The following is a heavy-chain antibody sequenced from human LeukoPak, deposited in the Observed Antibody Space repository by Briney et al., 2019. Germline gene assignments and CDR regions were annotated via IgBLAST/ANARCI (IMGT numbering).Heavy chain of an antibody. CDR1: GFTFSSYS. V-gene: IGHV3-21*01. D-gene: IGHD3-22*01. J-gene: IGHJ4*02. Sequence: PGGSLRLSCAASGFTFSSYSMNWVRQAPGRGLEWVSSISSSSSYIYYADSVKGRFTISRDNAKNSLYLQMNSLRAEDTAVYYCARDDSTYYYDSSGYKFFDYWGQGTLVTVSS. CDR2: ISSSSSYI. CDR3: ARDDSTYYYDSSGYKFFDY.